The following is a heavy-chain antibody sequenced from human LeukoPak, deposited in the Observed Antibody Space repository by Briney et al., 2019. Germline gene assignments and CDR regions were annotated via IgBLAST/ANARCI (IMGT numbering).Heavy chain of an antibody. CDR2: INHSGST. V-gene: IGHV4-34*01. CDR3: ASAYYDILTGYYPTRYYYGMDV. J-gene: IGHJ6*02. CDR1: GGSFSGYY. Sequence: SETLSLTCAVYGGSFSGYYWSWIRQPPGKGLEWIGEINHSGSTNYNPSLKSRVTISVDTSKNQFSLKLSSVTAADTAVYYCASAYYDILTGYYPTRYYYGMDVWGQGTTVTVSS. D-gene: IGHD3-9*01.